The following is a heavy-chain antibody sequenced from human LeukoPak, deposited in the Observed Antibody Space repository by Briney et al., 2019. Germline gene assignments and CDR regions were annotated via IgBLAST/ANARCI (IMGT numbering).Heavy chain of an antibody. D-gene: IGHD3-22*01. Sequence: PSETLSLTCTVSGGSISSYYWSWIRQPPGKGLEWIGYIYYSGSTNYNPSLKSRVTISVDTSKNQFSLKLSSVTAADTAVYYCARGDYYDSSGYPLLYYWGQGTLVTVSS. CDR1: GGSISSYY. V-gene: IGHV4-59*01. CDR2: IYYSGST. CDR3: ARGDYYDSSGYPLLYY. J-gene: IGHJ4*02.